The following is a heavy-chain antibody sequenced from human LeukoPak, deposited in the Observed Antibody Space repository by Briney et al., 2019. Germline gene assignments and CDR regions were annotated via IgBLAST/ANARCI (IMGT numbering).Heavy chain of an antibody. Sequence: SETLSLTCVVYGEIFTNYYWSWIRQPPGKGLELIGEVNHSGSANYNPSLKSRVTISVDTSKSQFSLRLNSVTAADTAVYYCARGPRLQLELRKKYNWFDPWGQGSLVTVSS. J-gene: IGHJ5*02. D-gene: IGHD1-7*01. CDR2: VNHSGSA. CDR3: ARGPRLQLELRKKYNWFDP. V-gene: IGHV4-34*01. CDR1: GEIFTNYY.